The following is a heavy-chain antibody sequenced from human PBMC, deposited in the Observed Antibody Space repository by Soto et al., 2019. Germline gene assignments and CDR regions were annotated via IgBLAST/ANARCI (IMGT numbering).Heavy chain of an antibody. CDR2: ITPFSADV. Sequence: QMQLVQSGAEVKKTGSSVTVSCKALGNTFTYRYLHWVRQAPGEALEWMGWITPFSADVHYAQRFQERVTITRDRSINTAYMQMSSLRSEDTAMYFCASGGAGSGPFTWELPDHWGQGPLVTVSS. D-gene: IGHD3-16*01. V-gene: IGHV1-45*02. J-gene: IGHJ4*02. CDR3: ASGGAGSGPFTWELPDH. CDR1: GNTFTYRY.